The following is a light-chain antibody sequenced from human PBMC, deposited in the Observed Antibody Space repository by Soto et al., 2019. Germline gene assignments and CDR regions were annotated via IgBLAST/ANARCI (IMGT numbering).Light chain of an antibody. CDR1: SGDIGGYNY. Sequence: QSALNQPRSLSGSPGQSVTISCTGTSGDIGGYNYVAWYQQRAGEAPALMIYDVTKRPPGLPDRFSGSKSGNTAFLTISGLHSEDEADYSCCSYAGSYLWVFGGGTQLTVL. V-gene: IGLV2-11*01. J-gene: IGLJ3*02. CDR2: DVT. CDR3: CSYAGSYLWV.